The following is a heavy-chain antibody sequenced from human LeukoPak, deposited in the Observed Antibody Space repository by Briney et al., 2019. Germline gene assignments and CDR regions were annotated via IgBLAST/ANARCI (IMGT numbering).Heavy chain of an antibody. CDR3: ARASKYDFWSGYYSFDY. Sequence: SVKVSCKASGGTFSSYAVNWVRQAPGQGLEWMGGIIPLFGTTNYAQKFQGRVTITTDESTTTAYMELSSLRPEDTAVYYCARASKYDFWSGYYSFDYWGQGTLVTVSS. V-gene: IGHV1-69*05. D-gene: IGHD3-3*01. J-gene: IGHJ4*02. CDR1: GGTFSSYA. CDR2: IIPLFGTT.